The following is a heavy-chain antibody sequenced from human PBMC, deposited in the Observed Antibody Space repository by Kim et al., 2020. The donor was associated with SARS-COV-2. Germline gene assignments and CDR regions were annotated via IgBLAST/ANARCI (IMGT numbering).Heavy chain of an antibody. CDR2: ISYDGSNK. V-gene: IGHV3-30*18. J-gene: IGHJ4*02. CDR3: AKGPAGEAAASALIDY. D-gene: IGHD6-13*01. Sequence: GGSLRLSCAASGFTFSSYGMHWVRQAPGKGLEWVAVISYDGSNKYYADSVKGRFTISRDNSKNTLYLQMNSLRAEDTAVYYCAKGPAGEAAASALIDYWGQGTLVTVSS. CDR1: GFTFSSYG.